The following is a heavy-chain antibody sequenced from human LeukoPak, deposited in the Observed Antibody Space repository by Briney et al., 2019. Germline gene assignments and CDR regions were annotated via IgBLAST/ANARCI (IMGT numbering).Heavy chain of an antibody. CDR3: ARTATYYYDSSGYLFDY. D-gene: IGHD3-22*01. J-gene: IGHJ4*02. V-gene: IGHV2-70*01. CDR1: GFSLSTSGMC. Sequence: SGPTLVNPTQTLTLTCTFSGFSLSTSGMCVSWIRQPPGKALEWLALIDWDDDKYYSTSLKTRLTISKDTSKNQVVLTMTNMDPVDTATYYCARTATYYYDSSGYLFDYWGQGTLVTVSS. CDR2: IDWDDDK.